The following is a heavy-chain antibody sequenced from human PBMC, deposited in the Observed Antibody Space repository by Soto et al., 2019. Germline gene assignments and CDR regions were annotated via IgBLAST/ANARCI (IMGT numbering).Heavy chain of an antibody. D-gene: IGHD3-9*01. CDR2: IIPMFGTT. Sequence: QVQLVQSGAEVKKPGSSVKVSCKASGGTFSSYTISWVRQAPGQGLEWMGGIIPMFGTTNYAQKFQGRVTITADESTSTACMELFSLRSEDTAVYYCARGDDILTGSNWFDPWGQGTQLTVSS. J-gene: IGHJ5*02. V-gene: IGHV1-69*01. CDR1: GGTFSSYT. CDR3: ARGDDILTGSNWFDP.